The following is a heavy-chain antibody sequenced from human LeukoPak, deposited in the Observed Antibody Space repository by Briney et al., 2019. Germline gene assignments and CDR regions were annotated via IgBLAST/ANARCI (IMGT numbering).Heavy chain of an antibody. CDR3: TTELPATYYDFWSGYRTSGWYLS. V-gene: IGHV3-15*01. D-gene: IGHD3-3*01. J-gene: IGHJ5*02. CDR2: IKSKTDGGTT. CDR1: GFTFSNAW. Sequence: GGSLRLSCAASGFTFSNAWMSWVRQAPGKGLEWVGRIKSKTDGGTTDYAAPAKGRFTISRDDSKNTLYLQMNSLKTEGTAVYYCTTELPATYYDFWSGYRTSGWYLSWGQGTLVTVSS.